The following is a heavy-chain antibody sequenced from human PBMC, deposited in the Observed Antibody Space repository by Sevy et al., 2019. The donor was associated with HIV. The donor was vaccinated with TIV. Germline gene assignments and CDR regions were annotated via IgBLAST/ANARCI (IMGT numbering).Heavy chain of an antibody. CDR1: GFSLTTSGVG. Sequence: SGPTLVNPTQTLTLTCTFSGFSLTTSGVGVGWIRQPPGKALEWLALIYWDDDKRYSPSLKSRITITKDTSKNQVVLXMSNMDPVDTATYYCAHRPDNYDILTGYFPNWFDPWGQGTLVTVSS. CDR2: IYWDDDK. V-gene: IGHV2-5*02. CDR3: AHRPDNYDILTGYFPNWFDP. J-gene: IGHJ5*02. D-gene: IGHD3-9*01.